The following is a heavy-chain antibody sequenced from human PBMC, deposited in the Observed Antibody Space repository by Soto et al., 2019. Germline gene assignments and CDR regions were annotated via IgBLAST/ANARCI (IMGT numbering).Heavy chain of an antibody. CDR1: GFTFSSYA. CDR3: ARGIIYCSGGSCYLDY. J-gene: IGHJ4*02. D-gene: IGHD2-15*01. CDR2: ISSNGGST. V-gene: IGHV3-64*01. Sequence: EVQLVESGGGLVQPGGSPRLSCAASGFTFSSYAMHWVRQAPGKGLEYVSAISSNGGSTYYANSVKGRFTISRDNSKNTLYLQMGSLRAEDMAVYYCARGIIYCSGGSCYLDYWGQGTLVTVSS.